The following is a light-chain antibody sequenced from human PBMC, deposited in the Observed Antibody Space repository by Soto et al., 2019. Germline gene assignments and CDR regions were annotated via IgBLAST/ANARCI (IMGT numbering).Light chain of an antibody. CDR2: GAS. CDR3: QQYDSWPFS. CDR1: QSIYNN. J-gene: IGKJ3*01. V-gene: IGKV3-15*01. Sequence: EIVMTQSPAILSVSPGERATLSCRATQSIYNNVAWYQQKPGQAPRLLIYGASTRATGLPARFSGSGSGAQFTLTISSLQSEDFAVYYCQQYDSWPFSFGPGTKVDIK.